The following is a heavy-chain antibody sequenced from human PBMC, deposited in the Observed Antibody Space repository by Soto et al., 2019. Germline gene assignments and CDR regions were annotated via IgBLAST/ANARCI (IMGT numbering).Heavy chain of an antibody. Sequence: GGSLRLSCAASGFTFSSYAMSWVRQAPGKGLEWVSAISGSGGSTYYADSVKGRFTISRDNSKNTLYLQMNSLRAEDTAVYYCAKDLSRYYDSSGYYYYYYGMDVWGQGTTVTVSS. CDR1: GFTFSSYA. J-gene: IGHJ6*02. D-gene: IGHD3-22*01. CDR3: AKDLSRYYDSSGYYYYYYGMDV. CDR2: ISGSGGST. V-gene: IGHV3-23*01.